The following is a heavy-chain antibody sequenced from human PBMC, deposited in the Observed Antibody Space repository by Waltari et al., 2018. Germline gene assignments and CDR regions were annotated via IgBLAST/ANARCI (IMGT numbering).Heavy chain of an antibody. CDR2: INPNRGGT. Sequence: QVQLVQSGAEVKKPGASVKVSCKASGYTFTGYYMHWVRQAPGQGLEWMGRINPNRGGTNYAQKFQGRVTMTRDTSISTAYMELSRLRSDDTAVYYCARSRSPGWYFDLWGRGTLVTVSS. J-gene: IGHJ2*01. CDR1: GYTFTGYY. V-gene: IGHV1-2*06. CDR3: ARSRSPGWYFDL.